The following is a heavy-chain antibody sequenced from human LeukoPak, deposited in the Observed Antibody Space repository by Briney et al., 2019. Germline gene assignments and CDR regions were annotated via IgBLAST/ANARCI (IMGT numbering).Heavy chain of an antibody. Sequence: GGSLRLSCAASGFTFSDYYMSWVRQAPGKGLEWVASIKHDGSEKYYVDSVRGRFTISRDNTMNSLYLQMSSLRAEDTAVYYCATDRGWRTSGYYLYYFEYWGQGTLATYSS. V-gene: IGHV3-7*01. CDR3: ATDRGWRTSGYYLYYFEY. CDR2: IKHDGSEK. D-gene: IGHD3-3*01. J-gene: IGHJ4*02. CDR1: GFTFSDYY.